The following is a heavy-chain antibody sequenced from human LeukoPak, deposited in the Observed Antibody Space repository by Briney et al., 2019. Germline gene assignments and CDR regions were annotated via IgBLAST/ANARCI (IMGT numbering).Heavy chain of an antibody. J-gene: IGHJ5*02. V-gene: IGHV5-51*01. D-gene: IGHD6-13*01. Sequence: GESLKISCKGSGYSFTSYWIGWVRQMPGKGLEWMGIIYPGDSDTRYSPSFQGQVTISADKSISTAYLQWSSLKASDTAMYYCARIGIAAAIFWNWFDPWGQGTLVTVSS. CDR3: ARIGIAAAIFWNWFDP. CDR2: IYPGDSDT. CDR1: GYSFTSYW.